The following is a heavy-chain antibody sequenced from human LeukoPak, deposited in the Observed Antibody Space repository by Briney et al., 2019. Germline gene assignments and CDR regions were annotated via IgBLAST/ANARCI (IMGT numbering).Heavy chain of an antibody. D-gene: IGHD2-15*01. J-gene: IGHJ1*01. V-gene: IGHV3-23*01. Sequence: GGSLRLSCAASGFTFSSYAMSWVRQAPGKGLEWVSAISGSGGSTYYADSVKGRFTISRDNSKNTLYLQMNSLRAEDTAVYYCAKDDREYCSGGSCFQHWGQGTLVTVSS. CDR3: AKDDREYCSGGSCFQH. CDR1: GFTFSSYA. CDR2: ISGSGGST.